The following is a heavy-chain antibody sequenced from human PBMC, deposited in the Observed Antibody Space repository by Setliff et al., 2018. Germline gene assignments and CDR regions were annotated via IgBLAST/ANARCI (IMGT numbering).Heavy chain of an antibody. J-gene: IGHJ5*02. V-gene: IGHV1-2*02. CDR3: AITKGFGDGWLDP. Sequence: ASVKVSCKASGNIFTGHFLHWVRQAPGQGLEWMGWINPDTGDTHYPVNFQGRVTMTRDTSISTGSMELSRLRSDDTAVYYCAITKGFGDGWLDPWGQGTLVTVSS. CDR2: INPDTGDT. D-gene: IGHD3-10*01. CDR1: GNIFTGHF.